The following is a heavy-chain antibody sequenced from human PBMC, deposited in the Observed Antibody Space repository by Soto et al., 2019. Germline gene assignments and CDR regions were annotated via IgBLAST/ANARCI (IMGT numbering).Heavy chain of an antibody. Sequence: QVQLVQSGAEVKKPGSSVKVSCKASGGTFSSYAISWVRQAPGQGLEWMGGIIPIFGTANYAPKFQGRVTITAAESTTTASMELSSLRSEATALNYCAILPRGYSYVLEDYWGQGTLVTVSS. V-gene: IGHV1-69*12. J-gene: IGHJ4*02. D-gene: IGHD5-18*01. CDR1: GGTFSSYA. CDR3: AILPRGYSYVLEDY. CDR2: IIPIFGTA.